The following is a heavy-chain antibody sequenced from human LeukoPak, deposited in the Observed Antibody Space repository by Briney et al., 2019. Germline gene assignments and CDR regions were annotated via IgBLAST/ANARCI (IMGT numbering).Heavy chain of an antibody. CDR3: ARDTWGCFDY. Sequence: GGSLRLSCAASGFTFSSYAMHWVRQATGKGLEWVAVISYDGSNKYYADSVKGRFTISRDNSKNTLYLQMNSLRAEDTAVYYCARDTWGCFDYWGQGTLVTVSS. CDR1: GFTFSSYA. J-gene: IGHJ4*02. CDR2: ISYDGSNK. D-gene: IGHD2-8*02. V-gene: IGHV3-30*04.